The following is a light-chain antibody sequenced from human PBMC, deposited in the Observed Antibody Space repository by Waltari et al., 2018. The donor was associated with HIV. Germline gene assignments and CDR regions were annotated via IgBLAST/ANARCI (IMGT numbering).Light chain of an antibody. Sequence: DTQMTQSPTSLSVSIGDRVTITCQASQDITNYLNWYLQKPGKAPKLLIYDASRLEPGVPSRFSGSGSGADFTFTISSLQPEDIGTYYCQQYDNLPYSFGQGTKLDIK. J-gene: IGKJ2*03. CDR3: QQYDNLPYS. CDR2: DAS. V-gene: IGKV1-33*01. CDR1: QDITNY.